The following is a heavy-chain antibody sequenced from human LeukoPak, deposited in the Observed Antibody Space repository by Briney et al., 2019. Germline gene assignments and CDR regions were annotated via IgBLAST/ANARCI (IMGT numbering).Heavy chain of an antibody. CDR1: GFTFSSYE. CDR2: ISSSGSTI. V-gene: IGHV3-48*03. CDR3: AKDSYGHGGFDY. D-gene: IGHD5-18*01. Sequence: GGSLRLSCAASGFTFSSYEMNWVRQAPGKGLEWVSYISSSGSTIYYADSVKGRFTISRDNAKNSLYLQMNSLRTEDTALYYCAKDSYGHGGFDYWGQGTLVTVSS. J-gene: IGHJ4*02.